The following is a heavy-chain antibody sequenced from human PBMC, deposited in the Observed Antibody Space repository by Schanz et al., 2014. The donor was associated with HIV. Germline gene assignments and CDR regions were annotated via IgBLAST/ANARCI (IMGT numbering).Heavy chain of an antibody. CDR3: ARAGYCSGGSCSPWYFDY. CDR2: ISFDGNNK. CDR1: GLPFSTYA. D-gene: IGHD2-15*01. V-gene: IGHV3-30*03. J-gene: IGHJ4*02. Sequence: VQLLESGGGLVQPGGSLRLSCTASGLPFSTYAMSWVRQAPGKGLEWVAVISFDGNNKYYADSVKGRSTISRDNSKNTLYLQMNSLRAEDTAVYYCARAGYCSGGSCSPWYFDYWGQGTLVSVSS.